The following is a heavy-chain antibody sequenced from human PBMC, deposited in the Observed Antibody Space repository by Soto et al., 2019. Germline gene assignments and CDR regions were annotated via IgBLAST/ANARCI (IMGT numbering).Heavy chain of an antibody. Sequence: SETLSLTCTVSGGSLSSSTYYWGWIRQPPGKGLEWIGYIFHTGSTNYNPTLKSRVTISVDTSKNQFSLKLTSVTAADTAVYYCATHSWGSSCGSYLYWGQGTLVTVSS. CDR3: ATHSWGSSCGSYLY. V-gene: IGHV4-39*01. D-gene: IGHD3-16*01. CDR1: GGSLSSSTYY. J-gene: IGHJ4*02. CDR2: IFHTGST.